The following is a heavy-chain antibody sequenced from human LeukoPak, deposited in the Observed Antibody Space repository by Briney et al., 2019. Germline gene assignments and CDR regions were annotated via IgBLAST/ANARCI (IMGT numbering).Heavy chain of an antibody. D-gene: IGHD3-22*01. J-gene: IGHJ4*02. Sequence: PGRSLRLSCVASGVAFGSYAVHWVRQAPGKGLEWVAVISYDGSNKYYADSVKGRFTISRDNSKNTLYLQMNSLRAEDTAVYYCARGANYYDSSAVFYWGQGTLVTVSS. V-gene: IGHV3-30*01. CDR1: GVAFGSYA. CDR3: ARGANYYDSSAVFY. CDR2: ISYDGSNK.